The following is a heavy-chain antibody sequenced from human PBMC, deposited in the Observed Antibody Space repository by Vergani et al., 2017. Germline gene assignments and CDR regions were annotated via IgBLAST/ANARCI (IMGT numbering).Heavy chain of an antibody. CDR3: ARGSDSSGYYSLYYYYYMDV. J-gene: IGHJ6*03. CDR1: GGSISSYY. D-gene: IGHD3-22*01. Sequence: QVQLQESGPGLVKPSETLSLTCTVSGGSISSYYWSWIRQPPGKGLEWIGYIYYSGSTNYNPSLKSRVTISVDTSKNQFSLMLSSVTAADTAVYYCARGSDSSGYYSLYYYYYMDVWGKGTTVTVSS. V-gene: IGHV4-59*01. CDR2: IYYSGST.